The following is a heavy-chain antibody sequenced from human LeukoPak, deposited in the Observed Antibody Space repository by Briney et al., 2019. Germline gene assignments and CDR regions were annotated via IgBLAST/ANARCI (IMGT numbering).Heavy chain of an antibody. Sequence: ASVKVSCKASGYTFTGYYMHWVRQAPGQGLEWMGWISAYNGNTNYAQKLQGRVTMTTDTSTSTAYMELRSLRSDDTAVYYCARVGNDYSWDNWFDPWGQGTLVTVSS. V-gene: IGHV1-18*04. J-gene: IGHJ5*02. CDR1: GYTFTGYY. CDR2: ISAYNGNT. D-gene: IGHD4-11*01. CDR3: ARVGNDYSWDNWFDP.